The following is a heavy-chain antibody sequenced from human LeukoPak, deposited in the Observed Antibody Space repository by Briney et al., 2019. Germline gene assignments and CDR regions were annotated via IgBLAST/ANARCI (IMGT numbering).Heavy chain of an antibody. CDR3: ARDLVDAAAAKATYTFDY. J-gene: IGHJ4*02. CDR2: INPSGGST. Sequence: GASVTVSCKASGYTFTSYYMHWVRQAPGQGLEWMGIINPSGGSTNYAQKFQGRVTMTRDTSTSTVYMELSSLRSEDTAVYSCARDLVDAAAAKATYTFDYWGQGTLVTVSS. D-gene: IGHD6-13*01. CDR1: GYTFTSYY. V-gene: IGHV1-46*01.